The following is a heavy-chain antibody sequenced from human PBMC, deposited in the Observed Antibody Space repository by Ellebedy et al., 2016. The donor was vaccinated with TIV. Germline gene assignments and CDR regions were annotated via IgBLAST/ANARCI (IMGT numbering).Heavy chain of an antibody. J-gene: IGHJ4*02. Sequence: PGGSLRLSCAASGFTFSRHWMSWVSQGPGKGLEWVANIKEDGSEADYVDSVKGRFTIARDNAKNSLYLQMSNLRAEDTDVFYCARAGGRHSTGSGFYWGQGTRVTVST. D-gene: IGHD2-2*01. CDR3: ARAGGRHSTGSGFY. V-gene: IGHV3-7*03. CDR2: IKEDGSEA. CDR1: GFTFSRHW.